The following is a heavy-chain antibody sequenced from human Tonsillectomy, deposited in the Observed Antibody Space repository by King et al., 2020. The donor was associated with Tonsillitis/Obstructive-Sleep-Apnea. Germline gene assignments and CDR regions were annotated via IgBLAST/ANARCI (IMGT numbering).Heavy chain of an antibody. V-gene: IGHV3-15*01. CDR1: GFTFTDAW. D-gene: IGHD4-17*01. CDR2: IKSETHGGTT. CDR3: ARGTTDTTQPFDY. Sequence: VQLVESGGGLVKPGGSLRLSCAASGFTFTDAWMSWVRQAPGKGLEWVGRIKSETHGGTTDYAAPVKCRFTISRDDSKDTLYLQINSLKIEDTAVYYCARGTTDTTQPFDYWGQGTLVTVSS. J-gene: IGHJ4*02.